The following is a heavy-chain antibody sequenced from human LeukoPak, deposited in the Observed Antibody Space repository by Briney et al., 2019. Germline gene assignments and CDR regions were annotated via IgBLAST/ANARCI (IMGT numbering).Heavy chain of an antibody. V-gene: IGHV3-11*06. CDR3: ARVTLYGESALDY. Sequence: PGGSLRLSCVASGFTFDDHDMSWVRQAPGKGLEWVSYISGSSSFTIYADSVKGRFTISRDNAKNSLYLQMNSLRAEDTAVYYCARVTLYGESALDYWGQGALVTVSS. CDR2: ISGSSSFT. J-gene: IGHJ4*02. CDR1: GFTFDDHD. D-gene: IGHD4-17*01.